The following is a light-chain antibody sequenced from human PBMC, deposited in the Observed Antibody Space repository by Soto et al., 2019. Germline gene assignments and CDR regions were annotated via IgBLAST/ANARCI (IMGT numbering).Light chain of an antibody. CDR1: QSLLHITGETF. V-gene: IGKV2D-29*02. J-gene: IGKJ5*01. CDR3: MQSTQLPPT. CDR2: EVS. Sequence: DVVMTQTPLSLSVAPGQPASISCKSSQSLLHITGETFLFWYLQKPGQSPQLLIYEVSTRVSGVPDRLSGGGSGTDFTLEISRVETDDVGIYYCMQSTQLPPTFGQGTRLWIE.